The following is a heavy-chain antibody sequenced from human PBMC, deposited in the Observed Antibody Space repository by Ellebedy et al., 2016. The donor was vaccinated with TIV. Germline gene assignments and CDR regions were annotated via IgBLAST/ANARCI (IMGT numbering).Heavy chain of an antibody. CDR3: AHGFDGPSIAVRSLYLQH. CDR2: IYWNDDK. CDR1: GFSLTTSGVG. J-gene: IGHJ1*01. Sequence: SGPTLVXPTQTLTLTCTFSGFSLTTSGVGVGWIRQPPGKTLEWLALIYWNDDKRYSPSLESRLTIIKDTSKNQVVLTMTNMDPVDTATYFCAHGFDGPSIAVRSLYLQHWGQGTLVTVSS. D-gene: IGHD6-6*01. V-gene: IGHV2-5*01.